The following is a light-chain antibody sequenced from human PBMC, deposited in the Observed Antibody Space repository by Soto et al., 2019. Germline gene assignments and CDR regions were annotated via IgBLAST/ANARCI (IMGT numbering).Light chain of an antibody. V-gene: IGKV3-15*01. Sequence: EILMTQSPVTLSVSPGESATLSCRASQSVAYNLAWYQQKPGQAPRLLIYGASTRATDIPARFSGSGFGTELTLTINSPQSEDFAVYYCQHYNDWPPYTLGQGTKLHIK. CDR2: GAS. J-gene: IGKJ2*01. CDR3: QHYNDWPPYT. CDR1: QSVAYN.